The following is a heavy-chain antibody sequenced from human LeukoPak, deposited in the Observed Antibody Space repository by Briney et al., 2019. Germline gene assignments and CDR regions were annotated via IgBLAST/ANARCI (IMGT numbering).Heavy chain of an antibody. D-gene: IGHD2-15*01. V-gene: IGHV3-64*01. Sequence: PGGSLRLSCAASGFTFSIYAMQLVRQAPGKGLEYVSAISSNGGSTYYANSVKGRFTISRDNSKNTLYLQMASLRAEDMAVYYCARDRFCSGGSCYSGFDYWGQGTLVTVSS. CDR1: GFTFSIYA. CDR3: ARDRFCSGGSCYSGFDY. CDR2: ISSNGGST. J-gene: IGHJ4*02.